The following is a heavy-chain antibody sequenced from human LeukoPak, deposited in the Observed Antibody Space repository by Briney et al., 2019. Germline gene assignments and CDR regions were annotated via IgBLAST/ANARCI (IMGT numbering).Heavy chain of an antibody. CDR2: ISAYNGNT. D-gene: IGHD6-19*01. J-gene: IGHJ6*03. CDR1: GYTFTSYG. CDR3: ARDMVAVGAYYYYYMDV. V-gene: IGHV1-18*01. Sequence: ASVKVSCKASGYTFTSYGISWVRQAPGQGLEWMGWISAYNGNTNYAQKLQGRVTMTTGTSTSTAYMELRSLRSDDTAVYYCARDMVAVGAYYYYYMDVWGKGTTVTVSS.